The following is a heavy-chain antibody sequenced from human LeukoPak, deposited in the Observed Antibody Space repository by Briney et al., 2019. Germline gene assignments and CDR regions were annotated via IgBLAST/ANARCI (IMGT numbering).Heavy chain of an antibody. D-gene: IGHD6-13*01. CDR3: ASGSLGIAAAFV. CDR1: GYTLTSYD. J-gene: IGHJ4*02. CDR2: MNPNSGNT. Sequence: ASVKVSCKASGYTLTSYDINWVRQATGQGLEWMGWMNPNSGNTGYAQKFQGRVTITRNTSISTAYMELSSLRSEDTAVYYCASGSLGIAAAFVWGQGTLVTVSS. V-gene: IGHV1-8*03.